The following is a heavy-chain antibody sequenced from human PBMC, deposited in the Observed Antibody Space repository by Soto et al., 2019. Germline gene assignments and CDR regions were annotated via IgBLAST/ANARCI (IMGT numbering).Heavy chain of an antibody. CDR1: GFTFSSYW. D-gene: IGHD3-3*01. Sequence: EVQLVESGGGLVQPGGSLRLSCAASGFTFSSYWMSWVRQAPGKGLEWVANIKQDGSEKYYVDSVKSRFTISRDNAQYSLYLQMNSRRAEDTSVYYCARDDTRKNYDFCSGHYTTDAFDIWGQGRKVTVSS. CDR2: IKQDGSEK. CDR3: ARDDTRKNYDFCSGHYTTDAFDI. V-gene: IGHV3-7*01. J-gene: IGHJ3*02.